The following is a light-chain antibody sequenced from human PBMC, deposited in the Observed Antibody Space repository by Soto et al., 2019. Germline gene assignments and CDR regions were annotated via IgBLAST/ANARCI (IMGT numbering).Light chain of an antibody. V-gene: IGKV3-15*01. J-gene: IGKJ4*01. CDR2: GAS. CDR3: QHYNNLPLS. Sequence: EIVVTQSPATLSVSPGERATLFCRASQGINNNLAWYQQRPGQAPRLLIYGASTRAPGIPARFSGSGSGTDFTLTISSLQSEDFAVYHCQHYNNLPLSFGGGSKVEI. CDR1: QGINNN.